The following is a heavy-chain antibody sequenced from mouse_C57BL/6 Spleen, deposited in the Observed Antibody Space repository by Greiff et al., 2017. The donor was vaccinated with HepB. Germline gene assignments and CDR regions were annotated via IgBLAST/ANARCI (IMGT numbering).Heavy chain of an antibody. Sequence: QVQLQQSGAELVRPGTSVKVSCKASGYAFTNYLIEWVKQRPGQGLEWIGVINPGSGGTNYNEKFKGKATLTADTSSSTAYMQLSSLTSEDSAVYFCARSPHYYGSSDDYAMDYWGQGTSVTVSS. V-gene: IGHV1-54*01. CDR3: ARSPHYYGSSDDYAMDY. J-gene: IGHJ4*01. CDR1: GYAFTNYL. CDR2: INPGSGGT. D-gene: IGHD1-1*01.